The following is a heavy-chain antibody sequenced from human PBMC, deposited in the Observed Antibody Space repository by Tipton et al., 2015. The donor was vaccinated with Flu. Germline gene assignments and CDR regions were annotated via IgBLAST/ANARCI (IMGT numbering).Heavy chain of an antibody. Sequence: SLRLSCAASGFTFSSYEMNWVRQAPGKGLEWVSGLSGSGGNTHYADSVKGRFAISRDNSKNTLYLQMNSLRAEDTAVYYCAKDLSANAALSGKDNYYGMDVWGQGTTVTVS. J-gene: IGHJ6*02. CDR3: AKDLSANAALSGKDNYYGMDV. CDR2: LSGSGGNT. D-gene: IGHD5-12*01. CDR1: GFTFSSYE. V-gene: IGHV3-23*01.